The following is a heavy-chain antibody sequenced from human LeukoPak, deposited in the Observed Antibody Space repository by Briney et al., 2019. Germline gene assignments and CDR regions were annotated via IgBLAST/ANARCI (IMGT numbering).Heavy chain of an antibody. J-gene: IGHJ4*02. D-gene: IGHD6-19*01. Sequence: GASVKVSCKASGGTFISYAISWVRQAPGQGLEWMGRIIPILGIANYAQKFRGRVTITADKSTSTAYMELSSLRSEDTAVYYCARVRAYSSGWSDFDYWGQGTLVTVSS. CDR2: IIPILGIA. V-gene: IGHV1-69*04. CDR3: ARVRAYSSGWSDFDY. CDR1: GGTFISYA.